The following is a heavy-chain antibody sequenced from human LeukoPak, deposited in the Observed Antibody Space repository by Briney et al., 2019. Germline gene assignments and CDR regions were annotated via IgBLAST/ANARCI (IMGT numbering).Heavy chain of an antibody. J-gene: IGHJ6*02. D-gene: IGHD1-20*01. V-gene: IGHV3-21*01. CDR2: ITGSGSSI. Sequence: PGGSLRLSCVASEFTFSAYGMSWVRQAPGTGLAWVSSITGSGSSIHYKESVRGRFTIYRDNSRNSLYLQMNSLRAEDTAVYYCARFVANWNPGGMDVWGQGTTVSVSS. CDR3: ARFVANWNPGGMDV. CDR1: EFTFSAYG.